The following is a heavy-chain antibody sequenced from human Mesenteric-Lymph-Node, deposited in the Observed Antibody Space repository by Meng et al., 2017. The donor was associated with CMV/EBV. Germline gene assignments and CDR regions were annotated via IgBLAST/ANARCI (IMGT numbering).Heavy chain of an antibody. CDR3: ARDHWVAGYYYGMDV. CDR2: IGTAGDT. V-gene: IGHV3-13*01. D-gene: IGHD6-19*01. J-gene: IGHJ6*02. CDR1: GFTFSSYD. Sequence: GESLKISCAASGFTFSSYDMHWVRQATGKGLEWVSAIGTAGDTYYPGSVKGRFTISRENAKNTLYLQMDSLRAEDTAVYYCARDHWVAGYYYGMDVWGQGTTVTVSS.